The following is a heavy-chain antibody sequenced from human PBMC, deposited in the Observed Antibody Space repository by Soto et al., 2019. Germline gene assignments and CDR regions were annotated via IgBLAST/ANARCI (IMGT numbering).Heavy chain of an antibody. V-gene: IGHV2-5*02. D-gene: IGHD1-1*01. CDR2: IYWDDDK. CDR3: ATNNYLNHWFDP. CDR1: GFSLSSSGVG. Sequence: QITLKESGPPLVKPTQTLTLTCTFSGFSLSSSGVGVGWIRQPPGKALEWLALIYWDDDKRYRTSLRNRLTITKDTSKKQVVLTMTNMDPVDTATYYCATNNYLNHWFDPWGQGTLVTVSS. J-gene: IGHJ5*02.